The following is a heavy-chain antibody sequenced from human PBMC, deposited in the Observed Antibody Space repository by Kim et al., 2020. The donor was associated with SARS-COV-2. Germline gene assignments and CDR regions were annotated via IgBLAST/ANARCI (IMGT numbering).Heavy chain of an antibody. J-gene: IGHJ4*02. CDR1: GYSFTSYW. CDR2: IDASDSYT. V-gene: IGHV5-10-1*01. Sequence: GESLKISCKGSGYSFTSYWISWVRQMPGKGLEWMGRIDASDSYTNYSPSFQGHVTISADKSIRTAYLQWSSLKASDTAMYYCARHPYYYDNSGSFDYWGQGTLVTVSS. CDR3: ARHPYYYDNSGSFDY. D-gene: IGHD3-22*01.